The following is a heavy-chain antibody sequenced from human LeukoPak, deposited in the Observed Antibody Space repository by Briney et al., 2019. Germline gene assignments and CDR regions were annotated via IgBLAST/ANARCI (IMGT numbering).Heavy chain of an antibody. Sequence: ASVKVSCKASGYTFTSYDINWVRQATGQGLEWRGGMNPNSGNTGYAQKFQGRVTMTRNTSISTAYMELSSLRSEDTAVYYCARIYYDILTGYGRFDLWGQGPLVSVSS. D-gene: IGHD3-9*01. CDR1: GYTFTSYD. J-gene: IGHJ5*02. V-gene: IGHV1-8*01. CDR3: ARIYYDILTGYGRFDL. CDR2: MNPNSGNT.